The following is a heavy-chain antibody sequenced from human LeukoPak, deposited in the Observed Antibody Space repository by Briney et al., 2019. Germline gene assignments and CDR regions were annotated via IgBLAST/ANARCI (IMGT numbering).Heavy chain of an antibody. D-gene: IGHD6-19*01. CDR3: ARLYSSGWYSFFDY. Sequence: PGGSLRLSCAATGFTFSSYAMHWVRQAPGKGLEYVSAISSNGGSKYYANSVKGRFTISRDNSKNTLYLQMDSLRAEDMAVYYCARLYSSGWYSFFDYWGQGTLVTVSS. V-gene: IGHV3-64*01. CDR2: ISSNGGSK. CDR1: GFTFSSYA. J-gene: IGHJ4*02.